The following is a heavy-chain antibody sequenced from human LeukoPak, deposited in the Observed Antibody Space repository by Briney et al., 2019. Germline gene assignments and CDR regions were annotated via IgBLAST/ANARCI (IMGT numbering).Heavy chain of an antibody. CDR3: ARVSVVVTAPFDY. CDR1: GGSISSGDYY. Sequence: PSETLSLTCTVSGGSISSGDYYWSWIRQPPGKGLEWIGYIYYSGSTYYNPSLKSRVTISVDTSKNQFSLKLSSVTAADTAVYYCARVSVVVTAPFDYWGQGTLVTVSS. CDR2: IYYSGST. V-gene: IGHV4-30-4*01. D-gene: IGHD2-21*02. J-gene: IGHJ4*02.